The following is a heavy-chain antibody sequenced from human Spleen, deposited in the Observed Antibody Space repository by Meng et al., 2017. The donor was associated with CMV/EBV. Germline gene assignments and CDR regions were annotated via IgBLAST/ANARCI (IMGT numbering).Heavy chain of an antibody. V-gene: IGHV4-39*07. Sequence: SLSCNVSGGSISSSSYYWGWIRQPPGKGLEWIGSIYYGGSTYYNPSLKNRVTISLDTSKNQFSLRLTSVTAADTAVYYCARETLEPRWGQGTLVTVSS. J-gene: IGHJ4*02. CDR3: ARETLEPR. CDR1: GGSISSSSYY. CDR2: IYYGGST. D-gene: IGHD1-14*01.